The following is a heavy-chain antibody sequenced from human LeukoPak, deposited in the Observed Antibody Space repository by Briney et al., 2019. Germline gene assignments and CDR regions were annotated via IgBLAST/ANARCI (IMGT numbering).Heavy chain of an antibody. V-gene: IGHV1-2*02. CDR2: INPNSGGT. CDR1: GYTFTDYY. D-gene: IGHD6-6*01. Sequence: ASVTVSCKASGYTFTDYYMHWVRQAPGQGLEWMGWINPNSGGTNFAQKFQGRVAMTRDTSITTAYLELGSLRSDDTAVYFCARARWQLVPYFDSWGQGTLVTLSS. J-gene: IGHJ4*02. CDR3: ARARWQLVPYFDS.